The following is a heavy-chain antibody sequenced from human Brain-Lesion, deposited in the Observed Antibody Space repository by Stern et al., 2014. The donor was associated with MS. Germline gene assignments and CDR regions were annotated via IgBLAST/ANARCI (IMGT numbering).Heavy chain of an antibody. V-gene: IGHV4-39*01. CDR1: GGSISSSSYY. J-gene: IGHJ4*02. Sequence: QLQLQESGPGLVKPSETLSLTCTVSGGSISSSSYYWGWIRQPPGKGLEWIGSIYYRGSTYYNPSLKSRVTISMGTSKNQFSLRLSSVTAADTAVYFCAKLWLGELPESPFDYWGQGTLVTVSS. D-gene: IGHD3-10*01. CDR3: AKLWLGELPESPFDY. CDR2: IYYRGST.